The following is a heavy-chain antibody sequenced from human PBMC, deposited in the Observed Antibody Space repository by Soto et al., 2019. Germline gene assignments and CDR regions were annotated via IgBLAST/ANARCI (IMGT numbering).Heavy chain of an antibody. V-gene: IGHV3-30*18. Sequence: PGGSLRLSCAASGFTFSSYGMHWVRQAPGKGLEWVAVISYDGSNKYYADSVKGRFTISRDNSKNTLYLQMNSLRAEDTAVYYCAKDRLRYCSGGSCYDYGMDVWGQGTTVTVSS. CDR2: ISYDGSNK. CDR3: AKDRLRYCSGGSCYDYGMDV. D-gene: IGHD2-15*01. J-gene: IGHJ6*02. CDR1: GFTFSSYG.